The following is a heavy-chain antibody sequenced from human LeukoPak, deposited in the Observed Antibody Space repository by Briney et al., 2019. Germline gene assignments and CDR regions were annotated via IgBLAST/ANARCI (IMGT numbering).Heavy chain of an antibody. CDR2: IDPSASQT. V-gene: IGHV5-10-1*01. J-gene: IGHJ2*01. CDR3: ARRNRDKSISLDL. CDR1: GYSFINYW. D-gene: IGHD5-24*01. Sequence: GESLRISCQGSGYSFINYWISWVRRMPGRGLEWMGRIDPSASQTNYNPSFRGHLTISVDTSVSTAYLQWNSLKASDTAIYYCARRNRDKSISLDLWGPGTVVTVSS.